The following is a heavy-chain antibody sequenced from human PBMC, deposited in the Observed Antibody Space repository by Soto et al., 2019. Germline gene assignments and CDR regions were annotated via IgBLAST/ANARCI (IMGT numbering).Heavy chain of an antibody. CDR3: XRAGRDCXGDKXFGIPMDV. Sequence: QLVESGGGLVQPGGSLRLSFAAAGFTVSNKFMTWVRQAPRRGLERVSLINYAGVTSYADYVKARFTNXXAXXKNTXXXXXXXXXXXXXXXXXXXRAGRDCXGDKXFGIPMDVRGKGASVTVSS. D-gene: IGHD3-10*01. CDR2: INYAGVT. V-gene: IGHV3-66*01. J-gene: IGHJ6*04. CDR1: GFTVSNKF.